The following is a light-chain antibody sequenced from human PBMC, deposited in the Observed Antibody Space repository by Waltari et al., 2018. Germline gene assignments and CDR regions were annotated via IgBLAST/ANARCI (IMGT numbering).Light chain of an antibody. CDR1: SSDVGGYSA. Sequence: QSALTQPAPASRSPGQSVTISCRGTSSDVGGYSAVSCYQQHPGKAPKLMIYEVSQRPSGVPDRFSGSKSGNTASLTVSGLQAEDEADYYCSSYAGSNKGVFGTGTKVTVL. CDR3: SSYAGSNKGV. V-gene: IGLV2-8*01. CDR2: EVS. J-gene: IGLJ1*01.